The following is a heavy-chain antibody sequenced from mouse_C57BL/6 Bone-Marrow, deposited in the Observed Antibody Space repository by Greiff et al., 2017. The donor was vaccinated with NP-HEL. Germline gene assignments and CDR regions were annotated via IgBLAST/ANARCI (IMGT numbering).Heavy chain of an antibody. CDR3: TTSDSNYQAWFAY. CDR1: GFNIKDDY. CDR2: IDPENGDT. Sequence: VQLKQSGAELVRPGASVKLSCTASGFNIKDDYMHWVKQRPEQGLEWIGWIDPENGDTEYASKFQGKATITADTSSNTAYLQLSSLTSEDTAVYYCTTSDSNYQAWFAYWGQGTLVTVSA. J-gene: IGHJ3*01. V-gene: IGHV14-4*01. D-gene: IGHD2-5*01.